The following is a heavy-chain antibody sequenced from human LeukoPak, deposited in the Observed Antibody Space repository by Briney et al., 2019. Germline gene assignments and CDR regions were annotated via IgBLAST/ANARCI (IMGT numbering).Heavy chain of an antibody. CDR2: ICYDGSNK. Sequence: GGSLRLSCAASGFTFSSYGMHWVRQAPGKGLEWVAVICYDGSNKYYADSVKGRFTISRDNSKNTLYLQMNSLRAEDTAVYYCARGIPYCSSTSCYESLYGMDVWGQGTTVTVSS. CDR3: ARGIPYCSSTSCYESLYGMDV. CDR1: GFTFSSYG. J-gene: IGHJ6*02. V-gene: IGHV3-33*01. D-gene: IGHD2-2*01.